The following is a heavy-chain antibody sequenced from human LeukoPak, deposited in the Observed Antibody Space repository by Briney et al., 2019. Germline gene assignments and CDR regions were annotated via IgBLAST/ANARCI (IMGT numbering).Heavy chain of an antibody. V-gene: IGHV1-2*02. CDR3: ARGGTYCSSSICPDY. Sequence: GASVKVSCKASGYTFTDFYTHWVRQAPGQGLEWMGWINPNSGGTNYAQKFQGRVTMTRDTSISTAYMEVSRLRSDDTAVYYCARGGTYCSSSICPDYWGQGTLVTVSS. J-gene: IGHJ4*02. CDR1: GYTFTDFY. CDR2: INPNSGGT. D-gene: IGHD2-2*01.